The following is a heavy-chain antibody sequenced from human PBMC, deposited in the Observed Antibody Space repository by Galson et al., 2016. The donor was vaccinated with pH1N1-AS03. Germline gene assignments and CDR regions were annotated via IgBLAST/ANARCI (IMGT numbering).Heavy chain of an antibody. CDR2: LIPIFHTP. J-gene: IGHJ4*02. CDR1: GGNLSSYA. V-gene: IGHV1-69*06. CDR3: ASSPDYSDTSVYYGTAY. D-gene: IGHD3-22*01. Sequence: SVKVSCKASGGNLSSYAFTWVRQAPGQGLEWVGGLIPIFHTPNYAQKFQGRVTIIADKSTSTAYMELRSLTSEDTAVYYCASSPDYSDTSVYYGTAYWGQGTLVTVSS.